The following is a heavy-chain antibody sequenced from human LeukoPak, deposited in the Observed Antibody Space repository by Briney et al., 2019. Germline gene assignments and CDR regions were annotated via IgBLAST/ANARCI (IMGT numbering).Heavy chain of an antibody. J-gene: IGHJ4*02. CDR1: GGSISSGSYY. CDR2: IYTSGST. D-gene: IGHD1-26*01. V-gene: IGHV4-61*02. Sequence: SETLSLTCTVSGGSISSGSYYWSRIRQPAGKGLEWIGRIYTSGSTNYNPSLKSRVTISVDTSKNQFSQKLSSVTAADTAVYYCARDPRVGATPYWGQGTLVTVSS. CDR3: ARDPRVGATPY.